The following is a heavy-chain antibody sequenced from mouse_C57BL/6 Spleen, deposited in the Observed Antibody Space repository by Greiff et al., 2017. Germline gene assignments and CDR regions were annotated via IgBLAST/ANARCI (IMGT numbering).Heavy chain of an antibody. Sequence: EVQRVESGEGLVKPGGSLKLSCAASGFTFSSYAMSWVRQTPEKRLEWVAYISSGGDYIYYADTVKGRFTISRDNARNTLYLQMSSLKSEDTAMYYCTRVYYGSSYGYFDFWGTGTTVTVSS. CDR3: TRVYYGSSYGYFDF. D-gene: IGHD1-1*01. CDR1: GFTFSSYA. J-gene: IGHJ1*03. CDR2: ISSGGDYI. V-gene: IGHV5-9-1*02.